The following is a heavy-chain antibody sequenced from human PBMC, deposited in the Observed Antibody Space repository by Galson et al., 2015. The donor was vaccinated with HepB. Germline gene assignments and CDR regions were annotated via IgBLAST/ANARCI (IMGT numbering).Heavy chain of an antibody. Sequence: SETLSLTCAVYGGSFSGYYWSWIRQPPGKGLEWIGEINHSGSTNYNPSLKSRVTISVDTSKNQFSLKLSSVTAADTAVYYCARLSITMVRGVRRGYYYYGMDVWGQGTTVTVSS. D-gene: IGHD3-10*01. CDR2: INHSGST. V-gene: IGHV4-34*01. CDR1: GGSFSGYY. CDR3: ARLSITMVRGVRRGYYYYGMDV. J-gene: IGHJ6*02.